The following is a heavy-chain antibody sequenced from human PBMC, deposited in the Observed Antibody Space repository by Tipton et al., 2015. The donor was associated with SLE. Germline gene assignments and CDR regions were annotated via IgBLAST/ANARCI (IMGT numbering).Heavy chain of an antibody. CDR1: GGSFSSSY. J-gene: IGHJ6*03. Sequence: TLSLTCAVYGGSFSSSYWSWIRQPPGKGQEWIGEINHSRSTNYNPSLKSRVTISVDTSKNQFSLKLSSVTAADTAVYYCASSEIGYGYYMDVWGKGTTITVSS. CDR3: ASSEIGYGYYMDV. CDR2: INHSRST. V-gene: IGHV4-34*01. D-gene: IGHD3-10*01.